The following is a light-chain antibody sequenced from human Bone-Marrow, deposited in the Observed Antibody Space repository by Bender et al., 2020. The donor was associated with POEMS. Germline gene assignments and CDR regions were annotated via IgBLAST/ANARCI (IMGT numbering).Light chain of an antibody. CDR2: EGT. V-gene: IGLV2-8*01. CDR1: SSDVGGYNY. Sequence: SALTQPASVSGSPGQSVTISCTGTSSDVGGYNYVSWYQQHPGKAPKLMIYEGTKRPSEVPDRFSGSKSGVTASLTVSGLQVEDEADYYCSSYAASNNPRVIFGGGTKLTVL. CDR3: SSYAASNNPRVI. J-gene: IGLJ2*01.